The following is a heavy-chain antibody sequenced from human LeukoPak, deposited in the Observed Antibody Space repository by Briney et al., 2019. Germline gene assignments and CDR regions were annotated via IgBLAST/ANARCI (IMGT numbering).Heavy chain of an antibody. CDR2: IYSGGST. V-gene: IGHV3-53*01. CDR1: GFTFSSYA. D-gene: IGHD2-15*01. J-gene: IGHJ4*02. Sequence: PGGSLRLSCAAPGFTFSSYAMSWVRQAPGKGLESVSLIYSGGSTYYADSVKGRFTISRDNSKSTLYLQMNNLRAEDAAVYYCARPHCGGGSCYLDYWGQGTLVTVSS. CDR3: ARPHCGGGSCYLDY.